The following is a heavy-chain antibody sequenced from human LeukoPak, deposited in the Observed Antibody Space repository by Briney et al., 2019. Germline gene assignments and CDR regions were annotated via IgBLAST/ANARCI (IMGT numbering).Heavy chain of an antibody. V-gene: IGHV1-46*01. CDR3: ARGYYYDSSGYGWYAFDI. Sequence: ASVKVSCTASGYTFTSYYMHWVRQAPGQGLEWMGIINPSGGSTSYAQKFQGRVTMTRDTSTSTVYMELSSLRSEDTAVYHCARGYYYDSSGYGWYAFDIWGQGTMVTVSS. J-gene: IGHJ3*02. D-gene: IGHD3-22*01. CDR1: GYTFTSYY. CDR2: INPSGGST.